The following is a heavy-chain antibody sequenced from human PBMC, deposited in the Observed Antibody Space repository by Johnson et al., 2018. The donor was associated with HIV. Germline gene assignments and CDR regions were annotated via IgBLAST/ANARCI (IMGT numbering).Heavy chain of an antibody. CDR1: GFTFRSFP. D-gene: IGHD6-6*01. J-gene: IGHJ3*02. CDR3: AREDSSSPAAAFDI. Sequence: EVHLVESGGGLVQPGGSLRLSCAASGFTFRSFPMHWVRQAPGKGLEWVSYISSSGTNINYADSVKGRFTISRDNSKNTLYLQMNSLRAEDTAVYYCAREDSSSPAAAFDIWGQGTMVTVSS. V-gene: IGHV3-48*01. CDR2: ISSSGTNI.